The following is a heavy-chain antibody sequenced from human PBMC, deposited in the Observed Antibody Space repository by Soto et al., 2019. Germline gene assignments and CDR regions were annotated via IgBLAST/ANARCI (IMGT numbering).Heavy chain of an antibody. CDR1: GFSLSTSGVG. Sequence: QITLKASGPTLVKPTQTLTLTCTFSGFSLSTSGVGVAWIRQPPGKPLEWLALSSWDDDKRYRPSLETRLTVTKYNSKNQVVRSMTNMDSVDTATYYCAYLPCSGGSCDWFSYSGMDVWGQGTTVTVSS. D-gene: IGHD2-15*01. V-gene: IGHV2-5*02. J-gene: IGHJ6*02. CDR3: AYLPCSGGSCDWFSYSGMDV. CDR2: SSWDDDK.